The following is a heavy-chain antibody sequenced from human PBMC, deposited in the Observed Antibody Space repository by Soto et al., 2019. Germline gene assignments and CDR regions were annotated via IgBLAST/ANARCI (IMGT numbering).Heavy chain of an antibody. Sequence: SVKVSCKASGFTFTSSAVQWVRQARGQRLEWIGWIVVGSGNTNYAQKFQERVTITRDMSTSTAYMELSSLRSEDTAVYYCAAAELLGYYFDYWGQGTLVTVSS. J-gene: IGHJ4*02. CDR3: AAAELLGYYFDY. D-gene: IGHD1-26*01. CDR1: GFTFTSSA. CDR2: IVVGSGNT. V-gene: IGHV1-58*01.